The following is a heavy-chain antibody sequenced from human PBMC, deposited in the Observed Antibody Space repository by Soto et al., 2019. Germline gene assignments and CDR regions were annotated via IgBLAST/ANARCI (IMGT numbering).Heavy chain of an antibody. Sequence: GGPLRLSCAASGFPFSSHALSWVRQAPGKGLEWDSAISGSGGRTYYADPVKARFTISSGKAKNPRNQQITTLRTEDTAVYYCAKKPMTTVTPTRVWFDPWGQGTLVTVSS. CDR3: AKKPMTTVTPTRVWFDP. V-gene: IGHV3-23*01. D-gene: IGHD4-17*01. CDR1: GFPFSSHA. CDR2: ISGSGGRT. J-gene: IGHJ5*02.